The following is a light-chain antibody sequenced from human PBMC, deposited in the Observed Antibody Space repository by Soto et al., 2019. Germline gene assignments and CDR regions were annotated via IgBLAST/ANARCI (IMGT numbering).Light chain of an antibody. CDR3: SSYAGRYTYV. V-gene: IGLV2-11*01. CDR2: DVT. J-gene: IGLJ1*01. CDR1: SSDVGGYNY. Sequence: QSALTQPRSMSGSPGQSVSIFCTGTSSDVGGYNYVSWYQQHPGKAPKVMIYDVTKRPPGVPDRFSGSKSGNTASLTISGLQSEDEADYYCSSYAGRYTYVFGTGTKLTVL.